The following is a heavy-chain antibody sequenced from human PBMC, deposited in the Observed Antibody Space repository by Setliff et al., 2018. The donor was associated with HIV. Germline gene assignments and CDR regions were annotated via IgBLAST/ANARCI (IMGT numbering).Heavy chain of an antibody. Sequence: ASVKVSCKASGYTFTNYGISWVRQAPGQGLEWMGWISAYNGETIYAQKFQGRVTMTEDTSTDTAYMELRSLRSEDTAVYYCARGEEDDTFDIWGHGTMVTVSS. CDR2: ISAYNGET. CDR3: ARGEEDDTFDI. V-gene: IGHV1-18*01. J-gene: IGHJ3*02. CDR1: GYTFTNYG.